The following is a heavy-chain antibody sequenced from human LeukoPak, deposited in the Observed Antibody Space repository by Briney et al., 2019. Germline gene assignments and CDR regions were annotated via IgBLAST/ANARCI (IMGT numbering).Heavy chain of an antibody. CDR3: AKEMATTPYYYYYYMDV. V-gene: IGHV3-33*06. D-gene: IGHD5-24*01. J-gene: IGHJ6*03. Sequence: GGSLRLSCAASGFTFSSYGMHWVRQAPGKGLEWVAVIWYDGSNKYYADSVKGRFTISRDNSKNTLYLQMNSLRAEDTAVYYCAKEMATTPYYYYYYMDVWGKGTTVTVSS. CDR2: IWYDGSNK. CDR1: GFTFSSYG.